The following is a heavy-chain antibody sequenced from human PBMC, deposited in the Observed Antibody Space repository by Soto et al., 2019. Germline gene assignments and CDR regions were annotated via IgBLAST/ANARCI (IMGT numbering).Heavy chain of an antibody. CDR1: GFMFSAYT. CDR2: ITSNSDHI. J-gene: IGHJ4*02. Sequence: LRLSCAASGFMFSAYTMSWVRQAPGKGLEWLSSITSNSDHIDYADSVRGRFTVSRDNARKSLYLQMDSLGAEDTGVYYCATPYYYNHWGPGTLVTVSS. V-gene: IGHV3-21*01. CDR3: ATPYYYNH.